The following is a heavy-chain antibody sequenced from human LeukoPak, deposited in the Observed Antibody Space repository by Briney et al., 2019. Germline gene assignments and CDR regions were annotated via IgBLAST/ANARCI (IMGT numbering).Heavy chain of an antibody. Sequence: GASVKVSCKASGGTFSSYAISWVRQAPGQGLEWMGRIIPILGIANYAQKFQGRVTITADKSTSTAYMELSSLRSEDTAVYYCARGPRKAVAGSKDDYWGQGTLVTVSS. J-gene: IGHJ4*02. D-gene: IGHD6-19*01. CDR2: IIPILGIA. CDR3: ARGPRKAVAGSKDDY. CDR1: GGTFSSYA. V-gene: IGHV1-69*04.